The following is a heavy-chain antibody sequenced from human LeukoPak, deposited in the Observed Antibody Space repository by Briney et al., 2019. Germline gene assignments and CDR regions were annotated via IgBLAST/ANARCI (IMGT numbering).Heavy chain of an antibody. CDR1: GFTFSSYG. V-gene: IGHV3-23*01. CDR2: LSGSGGST. CDR3: AKTYVWYYFDY. Sequence: GGSLRLSCAASGFTFSSYGMSWVRQAPGKGLEWVSTLSGSGGSTYYADSVKGRFTISRDNSKNTLYLQMNSLRAEDTATYYCAKTYVWYYFDYWGQGTLVTVSS. J-gene: IGHJ4*02. D-gene: IGHD3-16*01.